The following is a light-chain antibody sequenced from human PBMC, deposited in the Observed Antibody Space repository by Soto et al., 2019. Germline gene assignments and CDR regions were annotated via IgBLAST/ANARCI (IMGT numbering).Light chain of an antibody. CDR1: QSVSSSY. CDR3: QQYGSSPLFT. Sequence: EIVLTQSPGTLSLSPGERATLSCRASQSVSSSYLAWYQQKPGQPPAPLIYVASSRATGIPDRFSGSGSGTDFTLTISRLEPDDFAVYYCQQYGSSPLFTFGPGTKVDIK. J-gene: IGKJ3*01. V-gene: IGKV3-20*01. CDR2: VAS.